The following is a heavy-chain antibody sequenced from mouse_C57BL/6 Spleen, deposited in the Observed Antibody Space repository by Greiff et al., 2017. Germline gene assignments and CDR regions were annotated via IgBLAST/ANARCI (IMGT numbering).Heavy chain of an antibody. Sequence: QVQLKQSGPELVKPGASVKISCKASGYAFSSSWMNWVKQRPGKGLEWIGRIYPGDGDTNYNGKFKGKATLTADKSSSTAYMQLSSLTSEDSAVYFCARSDYYYGSSLAYWGQGTLVTVSA. CDR2: IYPGDGDT. V-gene: IGHV1-82*01. CDR1: GYAFSSSW. CDR3: ARSDYYYGSSLAY. J-gene: IGHJ3*01. D-gene: IGHD1-1*01.